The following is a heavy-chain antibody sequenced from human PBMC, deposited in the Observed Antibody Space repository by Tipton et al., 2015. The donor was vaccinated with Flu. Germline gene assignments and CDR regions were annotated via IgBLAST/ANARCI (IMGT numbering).Heavy chain of an antibody. CDR1: GFTFSSYG. J-gene: IGHJ4*02. CDR3: AKDDGDYYDSSGYYGYFDY. D-gene: IGHD3-22*01. Sequence: QVQLVQSVGGVVQPGGSLRLSCAASGFTFSSYGMHWVRQAPGKGLEWVAFIRYDGSNKYYADSVKGRFTISRDNSKNTLYLQMNSLRAENTAVYYCAKDDGDYYDSSGYYGYFDYWGQGTLVTVSS. V-gene: IGHV3-30*02. CDR2: IRYDGSNK.